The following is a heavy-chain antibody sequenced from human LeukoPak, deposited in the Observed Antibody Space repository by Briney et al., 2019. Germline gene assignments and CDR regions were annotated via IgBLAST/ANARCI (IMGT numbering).Heavy chain of an antibody. CDR1: GFTFSSYW. D-gene: IGHD4-17*01. J-gene: IGHJ6*03. CDR2: ISSSGSTI. V-gene: IGHV3-48*04. CDR3: AREGAGYGDYLGDYYYYYMDV. Sequence: PGGSLRLSCAASGFTFSSYWVNWVRQAPGKGLEWVSYISSSGSTIYYADSVKGRFTISRDNAKNSLYLQMNSLRAEDTAVYYCAREGAGYGDYLGDYYYYYMDVWGKGTTVTISS.